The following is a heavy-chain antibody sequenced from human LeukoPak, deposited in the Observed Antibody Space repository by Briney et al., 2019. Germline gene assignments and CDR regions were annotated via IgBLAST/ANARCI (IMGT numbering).Heavy chain of an antibody. CDR3: ARDPYDSSGY. V-gene: IGHV3-74*01. D-gene: IGHD3-22*01. CDR2: INGDGIIT. Sequence: GGSLRLSCAASGFTFSSYWMHWVRQAPGKGLVWVSRINGDGIITSYADSVKGRFTISRDNAKSTLYLQMNSLGAEDTAVYYCARDPYDSSGYWGQGTLVTVSS. CDR1: GFTFSSYW. J-gene: IGHJ4*02.